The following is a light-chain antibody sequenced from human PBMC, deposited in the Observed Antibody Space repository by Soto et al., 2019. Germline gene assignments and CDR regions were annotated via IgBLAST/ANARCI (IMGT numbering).Light chain of an antibody. J-gene: IGLJ1*01. CDR1: TSDVGDYNY. CDR2: HVS. CDR3: TSYTIRSTYV. Sequence: QSALTQPASVSGPPGQSITISCTGTTSDVGDYNYVSWYQQHPGKAPKLMIYHVSNRPSGVSNRFSGSKSGNTASLSISALQAEDEAEYYCTSYTIRSTYVFGTGTKVTVL. V-gene: IGLV2-14*01.